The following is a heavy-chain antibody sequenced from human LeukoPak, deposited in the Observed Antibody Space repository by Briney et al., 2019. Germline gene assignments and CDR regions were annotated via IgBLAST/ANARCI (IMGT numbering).Heavy chain of an antibody. CDR3: ARGSRWYYFDY. Sequence: PSETLSLTCTVSGYSISSGYYWSWIRQPPGKGLEWIGYVYYSGSTNYNPSLKSRVTISVDTSKNQFSLKLSSVTAADTAVYYCARGSRWYYFDYWGQGTLVTVSS. D-gene: IGHD5-24*01. CDR2: VYYSGST. J-gene: IGHJ4*02. CDR1: GYSISSGYY. V-gene: IGHV4-61*01.